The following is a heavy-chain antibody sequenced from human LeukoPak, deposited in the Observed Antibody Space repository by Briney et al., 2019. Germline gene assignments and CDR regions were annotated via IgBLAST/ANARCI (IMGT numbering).Heavy chain of an antibody. Sequence: ASVKVSCKASGYTFTSYDITWVRQATGQGLEWMGWMNPNSGNTGYAQKFQGRVTITRNTSISTAYMELSSLRSEDTALYYCARGFHYDSSGYWYYLDYWGQGTLVTVSS. CDR2: MNPNSGNT. CDR1: GYTFTSYD. V-gene: IGHV1-8*01. D-gene: IGHD3-22*01. CDR3: ARGFHYDSSGYWYYLDY. J-gene: IGHJ4*02.